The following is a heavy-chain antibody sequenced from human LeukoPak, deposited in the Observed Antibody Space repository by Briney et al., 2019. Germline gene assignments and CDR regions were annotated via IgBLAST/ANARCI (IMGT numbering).Heavy chain of an antibody. CDR1: GGSFSGYY. V-gene: IGHV4-34*01. Sequence: SETLSLTCAVYGGSFSGYYWSWIRQPPGKGLEWIGEINHSGSTNYNPSLKSRVTISVDTSKNQLSLKLYSVTAADTAVYYCARHYASGTYPLDYWGQGTLVTVSS. J-gene: IGHJ4*02. D-gene: IGHD3-10*01. CDR3: ARHYASGTYPLDY. CDR2: INHSGST.